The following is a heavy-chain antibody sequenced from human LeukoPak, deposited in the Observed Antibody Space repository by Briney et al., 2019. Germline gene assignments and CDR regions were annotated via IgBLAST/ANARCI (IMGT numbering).Heavy chain of an antibody. Sequence: SETLSLTCTVSGGSISDSSYFCGWIRQPPGKGLEWIGSIDYSGKTYYSPSLKSRVTVSADTSKNQFSLKLSSVTAADTAVYYCARLSPRCCDYWGQGTLVTVSS. CDR2: IDYSGKT. CDR1: GGSISDSSYF. D-gene: IGHD4/OR15-4a*01. V-gene: IGHV4-39*01. J-gene: IGHJ4*02. CDR3: ARLSPRCCDY.